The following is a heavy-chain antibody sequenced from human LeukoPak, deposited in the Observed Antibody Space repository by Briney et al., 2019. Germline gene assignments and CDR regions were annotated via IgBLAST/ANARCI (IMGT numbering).Heavy chain of an antibody. CDR1: GFTVSVNY. CDR3: VRDFSGDFAIRVV. J-gene: IGHJ6*02. V-gene: IGHV3-66*01. Sequence: GGSLRLSCAASGFTVSVNYMGWVRQAPGKGLEWVSVLYTGNRTYYGDSVKGRFTISRDNTKNTLLLDMNSRRAEDTAVYYCVRDFSGDFAIRVVWGQGTTVTVSS. CDR2: LYTGNRT. D-gene: IGHD4-17*01.